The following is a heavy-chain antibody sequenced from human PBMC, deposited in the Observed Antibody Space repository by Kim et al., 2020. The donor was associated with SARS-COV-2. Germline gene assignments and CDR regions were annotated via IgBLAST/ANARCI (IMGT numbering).Heavy chain of an antibody. CDR3: ARDLKDFWSGYYTAGGWFDP. CDR1: GYTFTGYY. Sequence: ASVKVSCKASGYTFTGYYMHWVRQAPGQGLEWMGRINPNSGGTNYAQKFQGRVTMTRDTSISTAYMELSRLRSDDTAVYYCARDLKDFWSGYYTAGGWFDPWGQGTLVTVSS. CDR2: INPNSGGT. D-gene: IGHD3-3*01. V-gene: IGHV1-2*06. J-gene: IGHJ5*02.